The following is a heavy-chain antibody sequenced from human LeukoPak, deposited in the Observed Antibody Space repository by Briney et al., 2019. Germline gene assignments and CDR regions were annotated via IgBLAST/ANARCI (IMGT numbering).Heavy chain of an antibody. J-gene: IGHJ4*02. CDR1: GGTFSSYA. CDR2: IIPIFGTA. D-gene: IGHD3-10*01. Sequence: SVKVSCKASGGTFSSYAISWVRQAPGQGLEWMGGIIPIFGTANYAQKFQGRVTITADESTSTAYMELSSLRSDDTAVYYCARDSGSYYNVDYWGRGTLVTVSS. CDR3: ARDSGSYYNVDY. V-gene: IGHV1-69*13.